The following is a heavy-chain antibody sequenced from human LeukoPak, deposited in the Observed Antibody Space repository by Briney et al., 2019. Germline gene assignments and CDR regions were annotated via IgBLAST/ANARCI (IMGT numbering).Heavy chain of an antibody. Sequence: GGSLRLSCAASGFTFSSYGMHWVRQAPGKGLEWVAVIWYDGSNKYYADSVKGRFTISRDNSKNTLYLQMNSLRAEDTAVYYCARDRGTYIVVVPAYDYWGQGALVTVSS. J-gene: IGHJ4*02. V-gene: IGHV3-33*01. D-gene: IGHD2-2*01. CDR2: IWYDGSNK. CDR1: GFTFSSYG. CDR3: ARDRGTYIVVVPAYDY.